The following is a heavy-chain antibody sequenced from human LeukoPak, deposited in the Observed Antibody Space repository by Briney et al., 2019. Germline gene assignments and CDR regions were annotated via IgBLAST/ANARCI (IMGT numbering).Heavy chain of an antibody. Sequence: SETLSLTCAVYGGSFSGYYWSWIRQPPGKGLEWIGEINHSGSTNYNPSLKSRVTISVDTSKNQFSLKLSSVTAADTAVYYFARGTSYDILTGYSDYWGQGTLVTVSS. D-gene: IGHD3-9*01. CDR2: INHSGST. CDR1: GGSFSGYY. J-gene: IGHJ4*02. V-gene: IGHV4-34*01. CDR3: ARGTSYDILTGYSDY.